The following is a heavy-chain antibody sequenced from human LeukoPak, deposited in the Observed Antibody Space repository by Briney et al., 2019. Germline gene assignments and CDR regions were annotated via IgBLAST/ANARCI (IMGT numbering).Heavy chain of an antibody. CDR3: ALTAYGSGNYYMDV. J-gene: IGHJ6*03. V-gene: IGHV3-66*01. Sequence: GGSLRLSCAASEFSVGSNYMTWVRQAPGKGLEWVSLIYSGGSTYYADSVKGRFTISRDNSKNTLYLQMNSLRAEDTAVYYCALTAYGSGNYYMDVWGKGTTVTISS. D-gene: IGHD3-10*01. CDR1: EFSVGSNY. CDR2: IYSGGST.